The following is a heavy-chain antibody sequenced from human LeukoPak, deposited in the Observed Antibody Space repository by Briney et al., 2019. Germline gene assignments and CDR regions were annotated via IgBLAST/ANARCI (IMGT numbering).Heavy chain of an antibody. CDR1: GGSISSGGYY. Sequence: PSETLSLTCTVSGGSISSGGYYWSWIRQHPGKGLEWIGYIYYSGSTYYNPSLKSRVTISVDTSKNQFSLELSSVTAADTAVYYCARTSGYDPERFDYWGQGTLVTVSS. CDR2: IYYSGST. CDR3: ARTSGYDPERFDY. J-gene: IGHJ4*02. V-gene: IGHV4-31*03. D-gene: IGHD5-12*01.